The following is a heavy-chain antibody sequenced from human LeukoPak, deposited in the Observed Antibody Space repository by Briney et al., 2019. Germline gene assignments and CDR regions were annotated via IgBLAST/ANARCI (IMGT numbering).Heavy chain of an antibody. D-gene: IGHD5-24*01. J-gene: IGHJ3*02. CDR3: ARDLNVRDGYNHDAFDI. CDR2: IYTSGST. Sequence: PETLSLTCTVSGGSISSYYWSWIRQPAGKGLEWIGRIYTSGSTNYNPSLKSRVTISVDKSKNQFSLKLSSVTAADTAVYYCARDLNVRDGYNHDAFDIWGQGTMVTVSS. CDR1: GGSISSYY. V-gene: IGHV4-4*07.